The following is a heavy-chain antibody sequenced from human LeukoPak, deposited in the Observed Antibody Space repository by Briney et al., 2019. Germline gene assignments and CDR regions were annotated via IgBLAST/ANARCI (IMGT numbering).Heavy chain of an antibody. CDR1: GGSFSGYY. Sequence: PSETLSLTCAVHGGSFSGYYWSWIRQPPGKGLEWIGEINHSGSTNYNPSLKSRVTMSVDTSKNQFSLKLSSVTAADTAVYYCAREVTMVRGVTVAFDIWGQGTMVTVSS. CDR2: INHSGST. V-gene: IGHV4-34*01. CDR3: AREVTMVRGVTVAFDI. J-gene: IGHJ3*02. D-gene: IGHD3-10*01.